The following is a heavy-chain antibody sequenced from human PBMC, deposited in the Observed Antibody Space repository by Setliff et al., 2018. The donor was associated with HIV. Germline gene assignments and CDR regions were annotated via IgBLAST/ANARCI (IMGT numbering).Heavy chain of an antibody. CDR2: IIPMYNIP. V-gene: IGHV1-69*13. D-gene: IGHD6-13*01. CDR1: GGTLSNYV. Sequence: ASVKVSCKTSGGTLSNYVITWVRQAPGQGLEWMGMIIPMYNIPAYAQKFQGRVTFTADESTSTAYMELSSLSSEDTAVYYCARDQTGIAAAAFGGGSAWSDEGFDIWGQGTMVTVSS. CDR3: ARDQTGIAAAAFGGGSAWSDEGFDI. J-gene: IGHJ3*02.